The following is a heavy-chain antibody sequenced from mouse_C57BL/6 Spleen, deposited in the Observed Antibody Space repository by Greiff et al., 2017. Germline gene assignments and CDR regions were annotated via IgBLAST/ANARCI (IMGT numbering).Heavy chain of an antibody. J-gene: IGHJ2*01. Sequence: QVQLQQPGAELVKPGASVKLSCKASGYTFPSYWMHWVKQRPGQGLEWIGMIHPNSGSTNYNEKFKSKATLAVDKSSSTAYMQLSSLTSEDSAVYYCASSAGRDCYFDGWGKGTTLTVSS. CDR3: ASSAGRDCYFDG. V-gene: IGHV1-64*01. D-gene: IGHD3-1*01. CDR2: IHPNSGST. CDR1: GYTFPSYW.